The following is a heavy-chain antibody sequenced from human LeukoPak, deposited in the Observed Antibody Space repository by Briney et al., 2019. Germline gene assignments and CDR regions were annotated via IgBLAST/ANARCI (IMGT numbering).Heavy chain of an antibody. D-gene: IGHD3-3*01. CDR2: IYHSGST. CDR3: ARDLDFGVVTGYFDY. CDR1: GYSISSGYY. J-gene: IGHJ4*02. V-gene: IGHV4-38-2*02. Sequence: SETLSLTCTVSGYSISSGYYWGWIRQPPGKGLEWIGSIYHSGSTYYNPSLKSRVTISVDTSKNQFSLKLSSVTAADTAVYYCARDLDFGVVTGYFDYWGQGTLVTVSS.